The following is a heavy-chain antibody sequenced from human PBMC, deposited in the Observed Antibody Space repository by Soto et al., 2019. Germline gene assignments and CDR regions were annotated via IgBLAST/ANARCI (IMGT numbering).Heavy chain of an antibody. V-gene: IGHV1-18*01. CDR1: GYTFTSYG. CDR3: ARIADFSIPTCFSPSRFHIRGYYYYYGMDV. J-gene: IGHJ6*02. CDR2: ISGYNGNT. D-gene: IGHD2-2*01. Sequence: ASVKVSCKASGYTFTSYGISWVRQAPGQGLEWMGWISGYNGNTNLAQKLQGRVTMTTDTPTSTAFMELRSLRSDDTAVYCCARIADFSIPTCFSPSRFHIRGYYYYYGMDVWGQGTTVTVSS.